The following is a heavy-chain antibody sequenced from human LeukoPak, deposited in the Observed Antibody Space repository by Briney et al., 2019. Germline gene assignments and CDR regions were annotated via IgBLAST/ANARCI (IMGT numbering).Heavy chain of an antibody. J-gene: IGHJ2*01. Sequence: GGSLRLSCAASGFSLGGYALHWVRQAPGKGLEWVASISWNSGDIVHADSVKGRFTISRDNAKNSLYLQMDSLRTEDTALYYCVKSGGYATAIRYFDLWGRGTLVTVSS. CDR2: ISWNSGDI. CDR3: VKSGGYATAIRYFDL. D-gene: IGHD2-21*02. CDR1: GFSLGGYA. V-gene: IGHV3-9*01.